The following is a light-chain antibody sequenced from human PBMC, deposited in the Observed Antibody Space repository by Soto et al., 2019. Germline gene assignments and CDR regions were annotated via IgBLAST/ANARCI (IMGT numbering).Light chain of an antibody. V-gene: IGKV3-11*01. CDR1: QSVSSY. J-gene: IGKJ5*01. CDR2: DAS. CDR3: QQRSNWPPIT. Sequence: ELVLTHSPATLSLSPGERATLSCRASQSVSSYLAWYQQKPGQAPRLLIYDASNRATGIPDRFSGSGSGTDFTLTISSLEPEDFAVYYCQQRSNWPPITFGQGTRLEIK.